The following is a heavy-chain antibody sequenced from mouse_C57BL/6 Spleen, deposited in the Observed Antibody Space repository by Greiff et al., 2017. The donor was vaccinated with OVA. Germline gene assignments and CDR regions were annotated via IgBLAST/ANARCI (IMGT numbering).Heavy chain of an antibody. CDR3: ARGLLSAWFAY. V-gene: IGHV1-50*01. CDR2: IDPSDSYT. D-gene: IGHD2-10*01. CDR1: GYTFTSYW. J-gene: IGHJ3*01. Sequence: QVQLQQPGAELVKPGASVKLSCKASGYTFTSYWMQWVKQRPGQGLEWIGEIDPSDSYTNYNQKFKGKATLTVDTSSSTAYMQLSSLTTEDSAVYYCARGLLSAWFAYWGQGTLVTVSA.